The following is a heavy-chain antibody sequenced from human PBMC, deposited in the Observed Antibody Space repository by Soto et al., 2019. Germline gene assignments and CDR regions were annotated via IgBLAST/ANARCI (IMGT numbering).Heavy chain of an antibody. CDR2: IYTSGST. CDR1: GGSISSYY. Sequence: SETLSLTCTVSGGSISSYYWSWIRQPAGKGLEWIGRIYTSGSTNYNPSLKSRVTMSVDTSKNQFSLKLSSVTAADTAVYYCARDGLEGGYYDSFDYWGQGTLVTVSS. V-gene: IGHV4-4*07. D-gene: IGHD3-22*01. J-gene: IGHJ4*02. CDR3: ARDGLEGGYYDSFDY.